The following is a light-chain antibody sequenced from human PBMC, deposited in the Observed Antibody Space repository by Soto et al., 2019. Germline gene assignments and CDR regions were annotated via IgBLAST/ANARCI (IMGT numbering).Light chain of an antibody. J-gene: IGKJ5*01. CDR3: QQYTNWPPNT. CDR1: QRVYSN. V-gene: IGKV3-15*01. Sequence: DISIPQSPDTLSVSPGESATLSCTSSQRVYSNLAWYQQRPGQAPRLPIYGASTRATGVPARFSGRGAGTEFTLTISSLQSDDFSAYYWQQYTNWPPNTFGQGTRLEI. CDR2: GAS.